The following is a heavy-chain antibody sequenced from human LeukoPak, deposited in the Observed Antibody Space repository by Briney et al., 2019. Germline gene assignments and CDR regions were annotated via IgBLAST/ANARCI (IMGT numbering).Heavy chain of an antibody. Sequence: SETLSLTCTVSGGSVSSCRYYWSWIRQPPGKGLEWIGYFYYSGSTNYNPSLKTRVTISVDTSKNQFSLKVSSVTAADTAVYYWAGQRTGDQGYYFDYCGQGTLVTVSS. J-gene: IGHJ4*02. V-gene: IGHV4-61*01. CDR3: AGQRTGDQGYYFDY. CDR2: FYYSGST. D-gene: IGHD1-1*01. CDR1: GGSVSSCRYY.